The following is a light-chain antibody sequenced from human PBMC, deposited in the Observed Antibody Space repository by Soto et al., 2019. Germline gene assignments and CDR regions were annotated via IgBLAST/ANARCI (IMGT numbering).Light chain of an antibody. CDR3: QQYGSSPPIT. J-gene: IGKJ5*01. Sequence: EIVMTQSPATLSVSPGERATLSCRASQSVSILLAWYQQKPGQAPRPLLYGASSRATGIPDRFSGSGSGTDFTLTISRLEPEDFAVYYCQQYGSSPPITFGQGTRLEIK. V-gene: IGKV3-20*01. CDR1: QSVSIL. CDR2: GAS.